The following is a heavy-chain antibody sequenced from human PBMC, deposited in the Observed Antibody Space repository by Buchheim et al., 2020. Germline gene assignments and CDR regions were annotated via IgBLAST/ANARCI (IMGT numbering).Heavy chain of an antibody. CDR3: VRDITIFGVAPGGD. CDR1: GFTFSRYW. D-gene: IGHD3-3*01. Sequence: EVQLVESGGGLVQPGGSLRLSCAASGFTFSRYWMHWVRQAPGKGLVWVSRISSDGSSTSHADSVKGRFTISRDNAKNTLSLQMNSLSAEDTAVYYCVRDITIFGVAPGGDWGQGTT. J-gene: IGHJ6*02. V-gene: IGHV3-74*01. CDR2: ISSDGSST.